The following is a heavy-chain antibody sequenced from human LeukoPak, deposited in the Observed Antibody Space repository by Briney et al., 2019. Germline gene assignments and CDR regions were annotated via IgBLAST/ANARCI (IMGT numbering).Heavy chain of an antibody. Sequence: ASVKVSCKASGYAFTSYGISWVRQAPGQGLEWMGWISAYNGNTNYAQKLQGRVTMTTDTSTSTAYMELSSLRSEDTAVYYCARGLDYSSSWYYWGQGTLVTVSS. CDR1: GYAFTSYG. J-gene: IGHJ4*02. V-gene: IGHV1-18*01. CDR2: ISAYNGNT. CDR3: ARGLDYSSSWYY. D-gene: IGHD6-13*01.